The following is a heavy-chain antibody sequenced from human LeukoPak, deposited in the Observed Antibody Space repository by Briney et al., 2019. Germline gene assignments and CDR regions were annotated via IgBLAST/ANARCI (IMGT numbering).Heavy chain of an antibody. J-gene: IGHJ4*02. Sequence: PSETLPLTCTVSGASITSGGYYWSWIRQHPGKGLEWIGYISYSGSTYYNPSLKSRVTISVDTSKNQFSLKLSSVTAADTAVYYCARDQYHELFDYWGQGTLVAVSS. CDR2: ISYSGST. CDR1: GASITSGGYY. V-gene: IGHV4-31*03. D-gene: IGHD2-2*01. CDR3: ARDQYHELFDY.